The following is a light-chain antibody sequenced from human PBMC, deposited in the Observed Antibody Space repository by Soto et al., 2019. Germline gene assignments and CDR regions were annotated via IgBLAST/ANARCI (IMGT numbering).Light chain of an antibody. V-gene: IGKV3-20*01. Sequence: EIVLTQSPGTLSLSPGERATLSCRASQSVSSSYLAWYQQKPGHAPRLLIYGASSRATGIPDRFSGSGSGTDITLTISRLEPEDFAVYYCQQHGSSPPYTFGQGTKLEIK. CDR1: QSVSSSY. CDR2: GAS. J-gene: IGKJ2*01. CDR3: QQHGSSPPYT.